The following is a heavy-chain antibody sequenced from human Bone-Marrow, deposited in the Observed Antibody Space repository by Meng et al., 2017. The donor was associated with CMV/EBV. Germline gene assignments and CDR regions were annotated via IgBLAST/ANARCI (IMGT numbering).Heavy chain of an antibody. D-gene: IGHD2-2*01. CDR2: INHSGST. CDR3: ARGHGGSCSSTSCYHRGNWFDP. J-gene: IGHJ5*02. Sequence: SQTLSLTCAVYGGSFSGYYWSWVRQPPGKGLEWIGEINHSGSTNYNPSLKSRVTISVDTSKNQFSLKLSSVTAADTAVYYCARGHGGSCSSTSCYHRGNWFDPWGQGTLVTFSS. V-gene: IGHV4-34*01. CDR1: GGSFSGYY.